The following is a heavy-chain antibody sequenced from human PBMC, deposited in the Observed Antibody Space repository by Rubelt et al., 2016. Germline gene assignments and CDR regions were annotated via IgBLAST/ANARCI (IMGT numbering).Heavy chain of an antibody. Sequence: DGSEKYYADSVKGRFTISRDNSKNTLYLQMNSLRAEDTAVYYCARAKDNWNDVGLYYYYGMDVWGQGTTVTVSS. CDR3: ARAKDNWNDVGLYYYYGMDV. CDR2: DGSEK. V-gene: IGHV3-33*01. D-gene: IGHD1-20*01. J-gene: IGHJ6*02.